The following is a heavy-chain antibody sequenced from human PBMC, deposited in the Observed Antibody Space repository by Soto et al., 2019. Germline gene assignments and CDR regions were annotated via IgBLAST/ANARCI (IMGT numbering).Heavy chain of an antibody. J-gene: IGHJ4*02. Sequence: QVQLQESGPRLVKPAQTLSLTCTVSGASINDGAYYWNWVRQHPEKGLEWIGYIRYSGNTYYSPSSKSRVIISLDTSTNQFSRMLSSVTDADTAIYCCARSNYGDDEAQPDHWGQGTPVTVSS. D-gene: IGHD4-17*01. CDR2: IRYSGNT. CDR3: ARSNYGDDEAQPDH. V-gene: IGHV4-31*03. CDR1: GASINDGAYY.